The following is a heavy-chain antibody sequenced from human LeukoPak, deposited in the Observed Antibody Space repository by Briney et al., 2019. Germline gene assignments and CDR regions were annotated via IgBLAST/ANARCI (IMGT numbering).Heavy chain of an antibody. CDR3: ARLKFGELFP. CDR1: GGSISSSSYY. CDR2: IYYSGST. V-gene: IGHV4-39*01. D-gene: IGHD3-10*01. J-gene: IGHJ5*02. Sequence: SETLSLTCTVSGGSISSSSYYWGWIRQPPGKGLEWIGSIYYSGSTYYNPSLKSRVTISVDTSKNQFSLKLSSVTAADTAVYYCARLKFGELFPWGQGTLVTVSS.